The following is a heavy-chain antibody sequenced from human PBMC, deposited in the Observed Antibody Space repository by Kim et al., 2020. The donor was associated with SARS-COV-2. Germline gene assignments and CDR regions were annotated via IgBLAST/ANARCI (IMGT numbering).Heavy chain of an antibody. CDR3: ARHSVATIGTDYYYYGMDV. V-gene: IGHV4-39*01. Sequence: RVTISVDTSKNQFSLKLSSVTAADTAVYYCARHSVATIGTDYYYYGMDVWGQGTTVTVSS. D-gene: IGHD1-1*01. J-gene: IGHJ6*02.